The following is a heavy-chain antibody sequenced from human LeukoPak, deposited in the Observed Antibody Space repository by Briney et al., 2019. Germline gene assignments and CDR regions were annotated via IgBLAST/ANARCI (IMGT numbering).Heavy chain of an antibody. V-gene: IGHV1-2*02. J-gene: IGHJ6*03. D-gene: IGHD2-15*01. Sequence: ASVKVSCKASGYTFTGYYMHWVRQAPGQGLEWMGWINPNSGGTNYAQKFQGRVTMTRDTSISTAYMGLSRLRSDDTAVYYCARHQAIRYCSGGSCYYYYYMDVWGKGTTVTISS. CDR2: INPNSGGT. CDR3: ARHQAIRYCSGGSCYYYYYMDV. CDR1: GYTFTGYY.